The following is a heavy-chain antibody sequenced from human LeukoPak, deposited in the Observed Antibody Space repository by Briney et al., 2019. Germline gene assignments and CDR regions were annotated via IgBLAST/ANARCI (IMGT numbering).Heavy chain of an antibody. CDR1: GFTFSSYA. J-gene: IGHJ4*02. Sequence: GGSLRLSCAASGFTFSSYAMSWVRQAPGKGLEWVSAISGSGGSTYYADSVKGRFTISRDNSKNTLYLQMNSLRAEDTAVYYCARDRLLRFLEWFYDYWGQGTLVTVSS. D-gene: IGHD3-3*01. V-gene: IGHV3-23*01. CDR3: ARDRLLRFLEWFYDY. CDR2: ISGSGGST.